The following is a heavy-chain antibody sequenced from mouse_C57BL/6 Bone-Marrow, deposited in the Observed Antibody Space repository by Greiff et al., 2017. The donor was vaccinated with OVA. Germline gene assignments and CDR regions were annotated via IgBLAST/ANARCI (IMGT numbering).Heavy chain of an antibody. D-gene: IGHD2-3*01. CDR3: ARRAYDGYYGY. CDR2: INPNNGGT. V-gene: IGHV1-26*01. Sequence: EVQLQQSGPELVKPGASVKISCKASGYTFTDYYMNWVKQSHGKSLEWIGDINPNNGGTSYNQKFKGKATLTVDKSSSTAYMELRSLTSEDSAVYYCARRAYDGYYGYWGQGTTLTVSS. J-gene: IGHJ2*01. CDR1: GYTFTDYY.